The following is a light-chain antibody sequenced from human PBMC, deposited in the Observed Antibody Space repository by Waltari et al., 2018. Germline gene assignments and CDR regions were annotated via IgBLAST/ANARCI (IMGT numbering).Light chain of an antibody. CDR2: GAS. V-gene: IGKV3-20*01. CDR3: QHFVRLPVT. CDR1: QSVNRA. Sequence: IVLTQSPGTLSLSPGERATLSSRANQSVNRALNWYQLKPGQATRLLISGASNRATGIPDRFSGSGSGTDFSLTISRLEPEDFAVYYCQHFVRLPVTFGQGTKVEIK. J-gene: IGKJ1*01.